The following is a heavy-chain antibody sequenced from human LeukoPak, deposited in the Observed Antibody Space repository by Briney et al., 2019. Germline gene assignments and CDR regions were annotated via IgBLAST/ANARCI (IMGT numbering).Heavy chain of an antibody. J-gene: IGHJ4*02. CDR3: TQSNY. CDR2: IRSKADNYAT. CDR1: GFTFGGSP. V-gene: IGHV3-73*01. Sequence: GGSLRLSCAASGFTFGGSPILWVRQASGKGLEWVGRIRSKADNYATAYAASVQGRCTISRDDSKSTAYLQLNSLKTEDTAVYYCTQSNYWGQGTLVTVSS.